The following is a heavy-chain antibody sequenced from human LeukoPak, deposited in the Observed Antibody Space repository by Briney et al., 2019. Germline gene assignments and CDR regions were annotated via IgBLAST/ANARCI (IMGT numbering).Heavy chain of an antibody. CDR2: ISGSGGST. Sequence: QTGGSLRLSCAASGFSFSSYGMNWVRQAPGKGLEWVSAISGSGGSTYYADSVKGRFTISRDNSKNTLYLQMNSLRVEDTAVYYCARSGYTRFDYWGQGTLVTVSS. J-gene: IGHJ4*02. V-gene: IGHV3-23*01. D-gene: IGHD5-24*01. CDR1: GFSFSSYG. CDR3: ARSGYTRFDY.